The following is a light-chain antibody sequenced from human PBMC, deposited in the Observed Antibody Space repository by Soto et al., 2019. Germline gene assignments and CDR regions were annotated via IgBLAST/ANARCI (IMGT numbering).Light chain of an antibody. CDR1: QSISSW. V-gene: IGKV1-5*03. Sequence: DNHMPQSPSTLSASVGDRVTITCRASQSISSWLAWYQQKPGKAPNLLIYKASSLRSGVPSRFSGSGSGTEFTLTISSLQPDDSATYYCQQYKSYPWTVGQGTKVDIK. CDR3: QQYKSYPWT. CDR2: KAS. J-gene: IGKJ1*01.